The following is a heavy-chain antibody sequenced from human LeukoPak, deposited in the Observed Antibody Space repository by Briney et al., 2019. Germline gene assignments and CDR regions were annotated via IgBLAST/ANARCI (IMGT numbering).Heavy chain of an antibody. V-gene: IGHV3-30*03. Sequence: GGSLRLSCAASGFTFSSYGMHWVRQAPGKGLEWVAVISYDGSNKYHADSVKGRFTISRDNSKNTLYLQMNSLRAEDTAVYYCALYWKLGFDYWGQGTLVTASS. CDR2: ISYDGSNK. CDR3: ALYWKLGFDY. CDR1: GFTFSSYG. D-gene: IGHD1-1*01. J-gene: IGHJ4*02.